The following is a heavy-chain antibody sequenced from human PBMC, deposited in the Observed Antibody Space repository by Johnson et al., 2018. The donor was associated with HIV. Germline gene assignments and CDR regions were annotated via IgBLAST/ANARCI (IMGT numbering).Heavy chain of an antibody. CDR2: ISSRGGAT. V-gene: IGHV3-11*04. CDR1: GISFTDYY. Sequence: QVQLVESGGGLVKPGGSLRLSCAASGISFTDYYMSWIRQAPGKGLEWISYISSRGGATYYTDSVKGRFSISRDNAKNSLYLQMSSLRAEDMAVYYCARGAYYDFWSGTSDGAFDIWGQGTMVTVSS. CDR3: ARGAYYDFWSGTSDGAFDI. J-gene: IGHJ3*02. D-gene: IGHD3-3*01.